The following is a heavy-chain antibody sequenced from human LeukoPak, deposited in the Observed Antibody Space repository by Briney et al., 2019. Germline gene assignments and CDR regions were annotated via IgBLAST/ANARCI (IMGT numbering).Heavy chain of an antibody. CDR2: IKSKTDGGTT. V-gene: IGHV3-15*01. CDR1: GFTFSNAW. Sequence: GGSLRLSCAASGFTFSNAWMSWVRQAPGKGLEWVGRIKSKTDGGTTDYAAPVKGRFTISRDDSKNTLYLQMNSLKTEDTAVYYCTTFTIAAAGTPFDYWGQGTLVTVSS. D-gene: IGHD6-13*01. CDR3: TTFTIAAAGTPFDY. J-gene: IGHJ4*02.